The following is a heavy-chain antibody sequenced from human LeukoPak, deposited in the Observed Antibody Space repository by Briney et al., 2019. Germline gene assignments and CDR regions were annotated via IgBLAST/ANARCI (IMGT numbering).Heavy chain of an antibody. J-gene: IGHJ4*02. V-gene: IGHV3-49*04. D-gene: IGHD3-16*01. CDR2: IRSNAFGGTT. CDR3: TRASPCANTCYAHFADF. Sequence: TGGSLRLSCAASGFTFTIYWMSWVRQAPGKGLEWVGFIRSNAFGGTTESAASVKGRFTISRDDSKSIVYLQMNSLRIEDTAMYYCTRASPCANTCYAHFADFWGQGTLVTVSP. CDR1: GFTFTIYW.